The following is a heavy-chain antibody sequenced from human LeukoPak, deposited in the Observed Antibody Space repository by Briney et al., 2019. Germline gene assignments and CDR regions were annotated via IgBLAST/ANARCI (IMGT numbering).Heavy chain of an antibody. V-gene: IGHV4-39*07. CDR3: ARDMGYCSGGGCPNEDY. Sequence: SETLSLTCTVSGGSISSSSYYWGWIRQPPGKGLEWIGSIYHSGSTSYNRSLKSRVTISVDTSKNQFSLKLSSVTTADTAVYYWARDMGYCSGGGCPNEDYWGQGTLVTVSS. CDR2: IYHSGST. CDR1: GGSISSSSYY. J-gene: IGHJ4*02. D-gene: IGHD2-15*01.